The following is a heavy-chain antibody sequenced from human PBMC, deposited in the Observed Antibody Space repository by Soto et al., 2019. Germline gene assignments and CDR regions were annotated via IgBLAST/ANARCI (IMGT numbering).Heavy chain of an antibody. D-gene: IGHD5-18*01. J-gene: IGHJ6*02. CDR2: IKSKTDGGTT. Sequence: LRLSCAASGFTFSNAWMSWVRQAPGKGLEWVGRIKSKTDGGTTDYAAPVKGRFTISRDDSKSTLYLQMNSLKTEDTAVYYCTTDPGYSYAKLYYYYGMDVWGQGTTVTVSS. CDR1: GFTFSNAW. CDR3: TTDPGYSYAKLYYYYGMDV. V-gene: IGHV3-15*01.